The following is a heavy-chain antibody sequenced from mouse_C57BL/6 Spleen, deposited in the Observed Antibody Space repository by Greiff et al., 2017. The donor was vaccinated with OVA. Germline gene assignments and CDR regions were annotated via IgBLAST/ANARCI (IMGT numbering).Heavy chain of an antibody. CDR2: INPSNGGT. CDR1: GYTFTSYW. J-gene: IGHJ1*03. D-gene: IGHD1-1*01. V-gene: IGHV1-53*01. CDR3: ARKITTVEDWYFDV. Sequence: VQLQQPGTELVKPGASVKLSCKASGYTFTSYWMHWVKQRPGQGLEWIGNINPSNGGTNYNEKFKSKATLTVDKSSSTAYMQLSSLTSEDSAVYYCARKITTVEDWYFDVWGTGTTVTVSS.